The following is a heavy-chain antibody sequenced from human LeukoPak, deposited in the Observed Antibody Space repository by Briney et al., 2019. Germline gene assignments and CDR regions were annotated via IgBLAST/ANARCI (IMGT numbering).Heavy chain of an antibody. CDR2: IYSGGST. V-gene: IGHV3-53*01. D-gene: IGHD3-22*01. J-gene: IGHJ6*02. CDR1: GFTVSSNY. Sequence: PGGSLRLSCAASGFTVSSNYMSWVRQAPGKGLEWVSVIYSGGSTCYADSVKGRFTVSRDNSKNTLYLQMNSLRAEDTAVYYCARDLISSGYVCGMDVWGQGTTVTVSS. CDR3: ARDLISSGYVCGMDV.